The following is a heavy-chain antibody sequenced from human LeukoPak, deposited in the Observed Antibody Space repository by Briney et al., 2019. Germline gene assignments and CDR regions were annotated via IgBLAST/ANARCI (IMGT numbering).Heavy chain of an antibody. J-gene: IGHJ4*02. D-gene: IGHD6-19*01. V-gene: IGHV1-3*03. CDR3: ARLAVAGTVPFDY. CDR2: INAGNGNT. CDR1: GYTFTSYA. Sequence: ASVKVSCKASGYTFTSYAMHWVRQAPGQRLEWMGWINAGNGNTKYSQEFQGRVTITADESTSTAYMELSSLRSEDTAVYYCARLAVAGTVPFDYWGQGTLVTVSS.